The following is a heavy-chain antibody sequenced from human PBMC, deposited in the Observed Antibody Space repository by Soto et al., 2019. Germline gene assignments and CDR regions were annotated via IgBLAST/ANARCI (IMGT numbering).Heavy chain of an antibody. Sequence: PSETLSLTCTVSGGSISSYYWSWIRQPPGKGLEWIGYIYYSGSTNYNPSLKSRVTISVDTSKNQFSLKLSSVTAADTAVYYWARMTAMADWGLDYWGQGTLVTVSS. CDR3: ARMTAMADWGLDY. D-gene: IGHD5-18*01. CDR2: IYYSGST. J-gene: IGHJ4*02. CDR1: GGSISSYY. V-gene: IGHV4-59*08.